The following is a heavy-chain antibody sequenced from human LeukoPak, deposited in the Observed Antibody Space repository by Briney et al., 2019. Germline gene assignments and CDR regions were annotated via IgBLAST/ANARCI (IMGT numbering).Heavy chain of an antibody. CDR1: GFTFSSYA. V-gene: IGHV3-64*01. J-gene: IGHJ5*02. Sequence: PGGSLRLSCAASGFTFSSYAMHWVRQAPGKGLEYVSAISSNGGSTYYANSVKGRFTISRDNSKNTLYLQMGSLRAEDMAVYYCAREGPTGTTGNRFDPWGQGTLVTVSS. CDR3: AREGPTGTTGNRFDP. D-gene: IGHD1-7*01. CDR2: ISSNGGST.